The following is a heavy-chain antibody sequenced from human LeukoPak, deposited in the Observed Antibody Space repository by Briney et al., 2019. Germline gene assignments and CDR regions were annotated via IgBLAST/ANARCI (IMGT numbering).Heavy chain of an antibody. J-gene: IGHJ4*02. V-gene: IGHV4-61*01. CDR1: GGSVSSGTYY. Sequence: SETLSLTCTVSGGSVSSGTYYWSWIRQPPGKGLEWIGYIYYSGSTNYSPSLKSRVTISADTSKNQFSLKLTSVTVADTAVYYCARNYGDSIYYFDYWGQGTLVTVSS. CDR2: IYYSGST. CDR3: ARNYGDSIYYFDY. D-gene: IGHD4-17*01.